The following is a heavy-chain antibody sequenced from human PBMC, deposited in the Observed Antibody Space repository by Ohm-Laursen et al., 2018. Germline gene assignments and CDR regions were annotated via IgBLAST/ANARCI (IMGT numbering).Heavy chain of an antibody. CDR1: GSSISSYY. Sequence: TLSLTYTVSGSSISSYYWSWIRQPPGKGLEWIGYIYYSGTTNYNPSLKSRVTISLNTSKNQFSLKLSSVTAADTAVYYCARRGHAFDIWGQGTMVTVSS. CDR2: IYYSGTT. J-gene: IGHJ3*02. CDR3: ARRGHAFDI. V-gene: IGHV4-59*01.